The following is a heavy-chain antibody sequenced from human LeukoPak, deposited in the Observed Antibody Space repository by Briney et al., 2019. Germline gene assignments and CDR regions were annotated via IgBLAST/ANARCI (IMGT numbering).Heavy chain of an antibody. V-gene: IGHV3-7*01. Sequence: GGSLRLSCAASGFTFSSYAMSWVRQAPGKGLEWVASIKHDGSEKYYVDSVRGRFTISRDNTMNSLYLQMSSLRAEDTAVYYCATDRGWRTSGYYLYYFEYWGQGTLVTFSS. J-gene: IGHJ4*02. CDR3: ATDRGWRTSGYYLYYFEY. D-gene: IGHD3-3*01. CDR1: GFTFSSYA. CDR2: IKHDGSEK.